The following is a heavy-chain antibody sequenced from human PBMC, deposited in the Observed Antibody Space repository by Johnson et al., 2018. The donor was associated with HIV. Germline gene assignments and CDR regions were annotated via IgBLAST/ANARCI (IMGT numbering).Heavy chain of an antibody. J-gene: IGHJ3*02. CDR3: GSLGDGHQKGAFEI. Sequence: VQLVESGGDLVQPVDSLRLSCVGSGFTFSHNWMSWVRQAPGKGPEWVANINHDVSAIQYADSVKGRFTISRDNANRSLFLQMNSLRVEDTAVYFCGSLGDGHQKGAFEICGHGTMVTVSS. D-gene: IGHD3-16*01. V-gene: IGHV3-7*01. CDR1: GFTFSHNW. CDR2: INHDVSAI.